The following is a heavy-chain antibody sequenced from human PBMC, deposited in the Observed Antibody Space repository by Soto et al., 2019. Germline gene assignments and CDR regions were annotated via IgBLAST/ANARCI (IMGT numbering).Heavy chain of an antibody. V-gene: IGHV3-23*01. CDR3: AKWRYYDILTGYHGAFDI. CDR1: GFTFSSYA. J-gene: IGHJ3*02. D-gene: IGHD3-9*01. CDR2: ISGSGGST. Sequence: GGSLRLSCAASGFTFSSYAMSWVRQAPGKGLEWVSAISGSGGSTYYADSVKGRFTISRDNSKNTLYLQMNSLRAEDTAVYYCAKWRYYDILTGYHGAFDIWGQGTMVTVSS.